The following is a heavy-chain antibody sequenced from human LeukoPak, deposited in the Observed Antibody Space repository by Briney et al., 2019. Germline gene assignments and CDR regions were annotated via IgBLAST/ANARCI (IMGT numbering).Heavy chain of an antibody. CDR2: ISGSSGHT. Sequence: GGSLRLSCAASGLAFSSYAMSWVRQAPGKGLEWVSAISGSSGHTYYADSVKGRFTISRDNSKNTLYLQMSSLRAEDTAVYYCAKGASAWYLTYFDYWGRGTLVTVSS. CDR1: GLAFSSYA. V-gene: IGHV3-23*01. J-gene: IGHJ4*02. CDR3: AKGASAWYLTYFDY. D-gene: IGHD6-19*01.